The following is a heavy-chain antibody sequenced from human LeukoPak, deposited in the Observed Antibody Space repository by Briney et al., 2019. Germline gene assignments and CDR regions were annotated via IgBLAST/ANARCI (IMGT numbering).Heavy chain of an antibody. Sequence: ASVKVSCKASGYNFISYYMHWVRQAPGQGLEWMGIINASGGSTSYAQKFQDRVTMTRDTSTSTVYMELSSLKSEDTAVYYCAREDVVLVDAVRYYYYGMVVWGQGTTVTVSS. CDR1: GYNFISYY. V-gene: IGHV1-46*01. CDR3: AREDVVLVDAVRYYYYGMVV. D-gene: IGHD2-8*01. J-gene: IGHJ6*02. CDR2: INASGGST.